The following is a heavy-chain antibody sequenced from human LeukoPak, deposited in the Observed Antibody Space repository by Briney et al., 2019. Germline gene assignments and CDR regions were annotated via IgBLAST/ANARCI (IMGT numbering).Heavy chain of an antibody. V-gene: IGHV3-9*03. CDR2: ISWNSGSI. J-gene: IGHJ3*02. CDR1: GFTFDDYA. CDR3: AKGRRSSALDAFDI. Sequence: PGRSLRLSCAASGFTFDDYAMHWVRQAPGKGLEWVSGISWNSGSIGYADSVKGRFTISRDNAKNSLYLQMNSLRAEDMALYYCAKGRRSSALDAFDIWGQGTMVTVSS. D-gene: IGHD6-6*01.